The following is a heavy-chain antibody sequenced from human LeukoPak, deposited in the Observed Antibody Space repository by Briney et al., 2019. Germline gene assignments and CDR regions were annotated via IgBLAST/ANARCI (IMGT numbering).Heavy chain of an antibody. Sequence: GESLKISCKNSGYLFTSYWIGWVRQMPGKGLEWMGIIYPGDSDTRYSPSFQGQVTISADKSISTAYLQWSSLKASDTAMYYCARKFLPPAPYCGGDCYSYLSPTDAFDIWGQGTMVTVSS. CDR1: GYLFTSYW. D-gene: IGHD2-21*02. V-gene: IGHV5-51*01. CDR2: IYPGDSDT. J-gene: IGHJ3*02. CDR3: ARKFLPPAPYCGGDCYSYLSPTDAFDI.